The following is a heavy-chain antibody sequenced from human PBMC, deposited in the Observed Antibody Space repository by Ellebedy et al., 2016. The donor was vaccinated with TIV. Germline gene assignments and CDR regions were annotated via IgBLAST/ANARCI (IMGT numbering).Heavy chain of an antibody. D-gene: IGHD2-15*01. CDR3: AKDRGMGGGSCFEY. CDR2: ISGSGGNT. J-gene: IGHJ4*02. Sequence: PGGSLRLSCAPSGFIFSKYAMSWVRQAPGKGLEWVSAISGSGGNTYYADSLKGRFTISRDNSKNTLYLQMNSLRGEDTAVYYCAKDRGMGGGSCFEYWGQGTLVTVSS. CDR1: GFIFSKYA. V-gene: IGHV3-23*01.